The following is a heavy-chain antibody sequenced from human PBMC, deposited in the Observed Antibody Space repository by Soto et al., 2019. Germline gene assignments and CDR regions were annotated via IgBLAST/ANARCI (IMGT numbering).Heavy chain of an antibody. J-gene: IGHJ6*02. CDR3: ARGVYSSSWYVYYYGMDV. D-gene: IGHD6-13*01. CDR2: IYYSGST. CDR1: GGSISSGGYY. V-gene: IGHV4-31*03. Sequence: QVQLQESGPGLVKPSQTLSLTCTVSGGSISSGGYYWSWIRQHPGKGLEWIGYIYYSGSTYYNPSLKSRVTISVDTSKNQFSLKLSSVTAADTAVYYCARGVYSSSWYVYYYGMDVWGQGTTVTVSS.